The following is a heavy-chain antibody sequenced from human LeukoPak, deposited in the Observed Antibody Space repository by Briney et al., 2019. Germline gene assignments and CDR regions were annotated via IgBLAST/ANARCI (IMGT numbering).Heavy chain of an antibody. CDR1: GFSVSSNY. J-gene: IGHJ4*02. V-gene: IGHV4-4*02. Sequence: PGGSLRLSCAASGFSVSSNYMRWVRQPPGKGLEWIGEIYHGGSTNYNPSHNSRVTISVDESKNQFSLNLSSVTAADTAIYYCARVRGVTTFDYWGQGTLVTVSS. D-gene: IGHD3-10*01. CDR2: IYHGGST. CDR3: ARVRGVTTFDY.